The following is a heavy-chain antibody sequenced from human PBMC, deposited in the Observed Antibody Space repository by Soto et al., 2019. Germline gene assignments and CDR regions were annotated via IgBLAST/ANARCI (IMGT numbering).Heavy chain of an antibody. J-gene: IGHJ4*02. Sequence: PGGSLRLSCATFGFTFSRCDMNWVRQAPGKGLEWVSFISSSASYMYYADSVKGRFTISRDNSKKSLYLQMNSLRADDTAVYYCARECVDTVTSITIPFDYWGQGALVTVSS. CDR3: ARECVDTVTSITIPFDY. CDR2: ISSSASYM. CDR1: GFTFSRCD. D-gene: IGHD5-12*01. V-gene: IGHV3-21*01.